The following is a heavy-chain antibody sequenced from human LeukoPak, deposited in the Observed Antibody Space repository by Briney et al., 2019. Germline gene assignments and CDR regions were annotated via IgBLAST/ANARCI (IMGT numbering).Heavy chain of an antibody. CDR3: ATSLPLLRYFDWLLQGFDY. Sequence: PGRSLRLSCAASGSTFSSYGMHWVRQAPGKGLEWVAVISYDGSNKYYADSVKGRFTISRDNSKNTLYLQMNSLRAEDTAVYYCATSLPLLRYFDWLLQGFDYWGQGTLVTVSS. J-gene: IGHJ4*02. V-gene: IGHV3-30*03. D-gene: IGHD3-9*01. CDR1: GSTFSSYG. CDR2: ISYDGSNK.